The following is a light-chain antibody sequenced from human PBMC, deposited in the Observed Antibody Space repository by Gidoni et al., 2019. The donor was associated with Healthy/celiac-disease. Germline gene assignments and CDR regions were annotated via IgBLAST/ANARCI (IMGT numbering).Light chain of an antibody. CDR2: GAS. CDR1: QSVSSN. J-gene: IGKJ5*01. V-gene: IGKV3-15*01. Sequence: TLSVSPGERATLSCRASQSVSSNLAWYQQKPGQAPRLLIYGASTRATGITARFSGSGSGTEFTLTISSLQSEDFAVYYCQQYNNWPITFGQGTRLEIK. CDR3: QQYNNWPIT.